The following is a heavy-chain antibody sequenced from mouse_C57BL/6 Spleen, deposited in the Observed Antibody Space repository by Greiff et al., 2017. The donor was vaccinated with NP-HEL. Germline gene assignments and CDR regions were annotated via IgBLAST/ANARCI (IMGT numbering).Heavy chain of an antibody. CDR1: GYTFTSYW. D-gene: IGHD4-1*01. J-gene: IGHJ2*01. CDR3: ARALWDPYYFDY. CDR2: IYPGSGST. Sequence: QVHVKQPGAELVKPGASVKMSCKASGYTFTSYWITWVKQRPGQGLEWIGDIYPGSGSTNYNEMFKSKATLTVDTSSSTAYMQLSSLTSEDSAVYYCARALWDPYYFDYWGQGTTLTVSS. V-gene: IGHV1-55*01.